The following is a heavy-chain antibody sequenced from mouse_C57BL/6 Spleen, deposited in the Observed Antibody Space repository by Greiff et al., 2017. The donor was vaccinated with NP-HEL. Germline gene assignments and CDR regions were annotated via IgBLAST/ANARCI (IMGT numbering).Heavy chain of an antibody. Sequence: EVMLVESGGGLVTPGGSLTLSCAASGSTFSSYAMSWVRQTPETRLEWVAPISDGGSSTYYPDTVTGRFTISRDNAKHNPYLQMSHLKSVDTAMYYCASASSYCGSSSFAYWGQGTLVTVSA. J-gene: IGHJ3*01. CDR2: ISDGGSST. D-gene: IGHD1-1*01. V-gene: IGHV5-4*03. CDR1: GSTFSSYA. CDR3: ASASSYCGSSSFAY.